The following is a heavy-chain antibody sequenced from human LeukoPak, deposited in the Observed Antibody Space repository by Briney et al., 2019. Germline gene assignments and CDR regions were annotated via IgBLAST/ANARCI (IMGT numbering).Heavy chain of an antibody. D-gene: IGHD3-22*01. V-gene: IGHV3-48*04. CDR2: IRSSGSTI. CDR1: GFTFSSYS. CDR3: AKEAYYDGTGYFDF. J-gene: IGHJ4*02. Sequence: PGGSLRLSCAASGFTFSSYSMNWVRRAPGKGLEWLSYIRSSGSTIYYADSVKGRFTISRDNAKNSLYLQMNSLRAEDTAVYYCAKEAYYDGTGYFDFWGQGTLVTVSS.